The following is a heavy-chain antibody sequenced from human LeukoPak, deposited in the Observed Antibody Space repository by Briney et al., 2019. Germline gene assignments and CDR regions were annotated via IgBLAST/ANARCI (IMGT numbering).Heavy chain of an antibody. V-gene: IGHV4-39*01. CDR3: ARQKKIYSSLDIRVGPPYFDY. D-gene: IGHD6-19*01. J-gene: IGHJ4*02. CDR2: IYYGGST. CDR1: GGSVSSTHY. Sequence: SSETLSLTCTVSGGSVSSTHYWGWIRQPPGKGLEWIGSIYYGGSTYYNASLRSRVTTSVDTSKNQFSLKLSSVTAADTAVYYCARQKKIYSSLDIRVGPPYFDYWGQGTLVTVSS.